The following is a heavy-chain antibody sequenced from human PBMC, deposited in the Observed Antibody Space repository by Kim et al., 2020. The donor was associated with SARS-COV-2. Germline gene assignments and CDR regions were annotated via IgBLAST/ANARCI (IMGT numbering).Heavy chain of an antibody. V-gene: IGHV7-4-1*02. D-gene: IGHD3-3*01. CDR2: INTNTGNP. CDR3: ARDLAIYYGGDYYYYYGMDV. Sequence: ASVKVSCKASGYTFTSYAMNWVRQAPGQGLEWMGWINTNTGNPTYAQGFTGRFVFSLDTSVSTAYLQISSLKAEDTAVYYCARDLAIYYGGDYYYYYGMDVWGQGTTVTVSS. CDR1: GYTFTSYA. J-gene: IGHJ6*02.